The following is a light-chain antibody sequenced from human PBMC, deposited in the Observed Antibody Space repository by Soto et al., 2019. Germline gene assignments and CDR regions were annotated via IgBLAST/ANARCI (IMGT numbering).Light chain of an antibody. CDR1: SSDVGGYNY. CDR3: SSYAGSNNV. J-gene: IGLJ1*01. CDR2: EVT. V-gene: IGLV2-8*01. Sequence: QSVLTQPPSASGSPGQSVTISCTGTSSDVGGYNYVSWYQQHPGKAPKLMIYEVTKRPSGVPDRFSGSKSGNTASLTVSGLHAEDEADYYCSSYAGSNNVFGTGTKVTVL.